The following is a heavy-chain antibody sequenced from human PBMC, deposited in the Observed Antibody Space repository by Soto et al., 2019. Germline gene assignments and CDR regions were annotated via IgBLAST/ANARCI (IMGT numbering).Heavy chain of an antibody. CDR1: GFTFGDYA. CDR3: TRDLGVFWSGYFDY. V-gene: IGHV3-49*03. CDR2: IRSKAYGGTT. Sequence: GGSLRLSCTASGFTFGDYAMSWFRQAPGKGLEWVGFIRSKAYGGTTEYAASVKGRFTISRDDSKSIAHLQMNSLKTEDTAVYYCTRDLGVFWSGYFDYWGQGTLVTVSS. D-gene: IGHD3-3*01. J-gene: IGHJ4*02.